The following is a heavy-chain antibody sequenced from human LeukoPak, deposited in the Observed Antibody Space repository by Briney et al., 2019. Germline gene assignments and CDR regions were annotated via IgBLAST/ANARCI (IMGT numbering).Heavy chain of an antibody. CDR1: GGSISSYY. Sequence: SETLSLTCTVSGGSISSYYWSWIRQPAGKGLEWIGRIYTSGSTNYNPSLKSRVTMSVDTPKNQFSLKLSSVTAADTAVYYCARERPTVLRYFDWSNHDAFDIWGQGTMVTVSS. CDR3: ARERPTVLRYFDWSNHDAFDI. D-gene: IGHD3-9*01. V-gene: IGHV4-4*07. J-gene: IGHJ3*02. CDR2: IYTSGST.